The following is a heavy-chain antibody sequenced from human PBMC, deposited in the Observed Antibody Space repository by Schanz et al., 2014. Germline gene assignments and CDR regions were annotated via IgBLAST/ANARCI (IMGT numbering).Heavy chain of an antibody. V-gene: IGHV3-30*18. CDR3: AKALKPYIASRNGLDV. D-gene: IGHD3-16*01. Sequence: QVQLVESGGGVVQPGRSLRLSCAASGFNFSNYDIHWVRQAPGKGLEWVALISYDGSSKNHADSVQGRFTISRDNSKNALYLQMDSLRAEDTAVYYCAKALKPYIASRNGLDVWGHGTTVTVSS. CDR1: GFNFSNYD. J-gene: IGHJ6*02. CDR2: ISYDGSSK.